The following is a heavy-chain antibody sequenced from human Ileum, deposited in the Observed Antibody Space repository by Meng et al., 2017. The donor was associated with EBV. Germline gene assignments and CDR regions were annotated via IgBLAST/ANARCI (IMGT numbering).Heavy chain of an antibody. CDR2: IYNSGST. CDR1: GGSVSSGGNY. Sequence: VQLQEAGPGLVKPSVTLSLTCSVSGGSVSSGGNYWSWIRQPPGKGLEWIGYIYNSGSTNYNPSLKSRVTISVDTSKNQFSLKLSSVTAADTAVYYCARDGYSSGSDWGQGTLVTVSS. V-gene: IGHV4-61*08. J-gene: IGHJ4*02. D-gene: IGHD6-19*01. CDR3: ARDGYSSGSD.